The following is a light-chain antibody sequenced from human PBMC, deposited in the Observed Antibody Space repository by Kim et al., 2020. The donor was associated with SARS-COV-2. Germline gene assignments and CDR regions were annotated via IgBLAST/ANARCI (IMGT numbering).Light chain of an antibody. CDR3: TFRDSSRNHLLYV. CDR1: SLRSYY. J-gene: IGLJ1*01. CDR2: GKN. V-gene: IGLV3-19*01. Sequence: SSELTQDPAVSVALGQTDRITCQGDSLRSYYASWYQQKPGQAPILVIYGKNNRPSGIPDRFSGSSSGNTASLTITGAQAGDEADYYCTFRDSSRNHLLYV.